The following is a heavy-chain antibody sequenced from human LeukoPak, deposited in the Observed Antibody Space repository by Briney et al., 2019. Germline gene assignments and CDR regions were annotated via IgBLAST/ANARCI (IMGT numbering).Heavy chain of an antibody. J-gene: IGHJ4*02. CDR1: GGTFSSYA. Sequence: SVKVSCKASGGTFSSYAISWVRQAPGQGLEWMGRIIPILGIANYAQKFQGRVAITADKSTSTAYMELSSLRSEDTAVYYCARGIVDTAMVYYFDYWGQGTLVTVSS. CDR3: ARGIVDTAMVYYFDY. V-gene: IGHV1-69*04. CDR2: IIPILGIA. D-gene: IGHD5-18*01.